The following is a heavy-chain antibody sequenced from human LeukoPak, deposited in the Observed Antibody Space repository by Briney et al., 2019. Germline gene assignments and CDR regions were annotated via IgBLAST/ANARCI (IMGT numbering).Heavy chain of an antibody. CDR2: ISGRSGST. D-gene: IGHD3-10*01. CDR3: TNYYGSGSYCDY. V-gene: IGHV3-23*01. Sequence: GGSLRLSCAASGFTFSNYGMTWVRQAPGKGLEWVSTISGRSGSTYYADAVKGRFTISRDNSKNTLYLQVNSLRAEDTAVYCCTNYYGSGSYCDYWGQGTLVTVSS. CDR1: GFTFSNYG. J-gene: IGHJ4*02.